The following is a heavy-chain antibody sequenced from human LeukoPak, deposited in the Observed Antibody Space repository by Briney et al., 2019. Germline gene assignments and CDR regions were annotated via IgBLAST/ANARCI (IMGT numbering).Heavy chain of an antibody. V-gene: IGHV3-23*01. D-gene: IGHD3-22*01. CDR1: GFTFSSYA. Sequence: GGSLRLSCAASGFTFSSYAMSWVRQAPGKGLEWVSAIRGSGGSTYYADSVKGRFTISRDNSKNTLYLQMNSLRAEDTAVYYCAKDMSYYYDSSGYLSAFDIWGQGTMVTVSS. J-gene: IGHJ3*02. CDR2: IRGSGGST. CDR3: AKDMSYYYDSSGYLSAFDI.